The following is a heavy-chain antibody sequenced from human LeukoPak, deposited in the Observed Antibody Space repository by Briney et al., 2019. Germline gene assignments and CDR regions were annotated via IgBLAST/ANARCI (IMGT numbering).Heavy chain of an antibody. CDR3: ARDLHSSSWYWTFDY. D-gene: IGHD6-13*01. CDR2: ISSSSSYI. Sequence: GGSLRLSCAASGFTFSSYSMNWVRQAPGKGLEWVSSISSSSSYIYYADSVKGRSTISRDNAKNSLYLQMNSLRAEDTAVYYCARDLHSSSWYWTFDYWGQGTLVTVSS. J-gene: IGHJ4*02. CDR1: GFTFSSYS. V-gene: IGHV3-21*01.